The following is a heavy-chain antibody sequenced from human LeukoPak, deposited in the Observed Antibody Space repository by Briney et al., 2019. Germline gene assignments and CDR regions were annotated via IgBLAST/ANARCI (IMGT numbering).Heavy chain of an antibody. V-gene: IGHV3-53*04. CDR3: ARQLGYCSGGSCQHWFDP. CDR1: GFTFSSYW. J-gene: IGHJ5*02. D-gene: IGHD2-15*01. CDR2: IYSGGST. Sequence: GGSLRLSCAASGFTFSSYWMSWVRQAPGKGLGWVSVIYSGGSTYYADSVKGRFTISRHNSKNTLYLQMNSLRAEDTAVYYCARQLGYCSGGSCQHWFDPWGQGTLVTVSS.